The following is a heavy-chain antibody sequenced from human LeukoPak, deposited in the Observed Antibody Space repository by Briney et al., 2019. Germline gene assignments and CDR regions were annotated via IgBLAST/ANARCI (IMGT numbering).Heavy chain of an antibody. D-gene: IGHD3-22*01. CDR2: ISAYNGNT. Sequence: ASVKVSCKASGYTFTSYGISWVRQAPGQGLEWMGWISAYNGNTNYAQKFQGRVTITADESTSTAYMELSSLRSEDTAVYYCAYYDSSGYPLIAFDYWGQGTLVTVSS. CDR3: AYYDSSGYPLIAFDY. J-gene: IGHJ4*02. CDR1: GYTFTSYG. V-gene: IGHV1-18*01.